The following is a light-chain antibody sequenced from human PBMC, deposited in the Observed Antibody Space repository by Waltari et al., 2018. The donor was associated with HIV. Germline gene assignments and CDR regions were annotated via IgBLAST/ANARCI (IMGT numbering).Light chain of an antibody. CDR2: GNS. CDR1: SSNFGEGHH. CDR3: QSYDSRLHVV. Sequence: QSALTQPPSVSGAPGPRVTLSCTGRSSNFGEGHHAHWYQQLPGTAPKLLIYGNSNRPSGVPDRFSGSKSGTSASLAITGLQAEDEADYYCQSYDSRLHVVFGGGTKLTVL. V-gene: IGLV1-40*01. J-gene: IGLJ2*01.